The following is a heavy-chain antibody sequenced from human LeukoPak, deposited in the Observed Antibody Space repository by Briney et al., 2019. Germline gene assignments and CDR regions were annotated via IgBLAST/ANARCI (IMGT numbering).Heavy chain of an antibody. CDR3: ANRDRDV. Sequence: GGSLRLSCAASGFTIGSYDLAWVRQAPGKGLEWVSGFSGSDGSTHYGDSVKGRFTISRDKSKNTLYLQMNSLRAEDTAVYYCANRDRDVWGQGTTVTVSS. V-gene: IGHV3-23*01. J-gene: IGHJ6*02. CDR1: GFTIGSYD. CDR2: FSGSDGST.